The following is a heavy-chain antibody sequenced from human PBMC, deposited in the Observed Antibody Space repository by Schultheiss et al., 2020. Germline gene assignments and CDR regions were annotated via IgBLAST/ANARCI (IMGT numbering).Heavy chain of an antibody. CDR3: ARHFSTDPFDY. CDR2: IYYHGSA. V-gene: IGHV4-59*08. Sequence: SETLSLTCAVYGGSFSGYYWSWIRQPPRKGLEWIGHIYYHGSASYNPSLKGRVTISVDTSKNQFSLKLSSVTAADTAVYFCARHFSTDPFDYWGQGTLVTVSS. CDR1: GGSFSGYY. J-gene: IGHJ4*02.